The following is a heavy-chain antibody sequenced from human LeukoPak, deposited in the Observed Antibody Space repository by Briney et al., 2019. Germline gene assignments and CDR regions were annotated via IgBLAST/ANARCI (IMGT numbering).Heavy chain of an antibody. V-gene: IGHV4-59*01. Sequence: SETLSLTCTVSGGSISSYYWSWIRQPPGKGLEWIGYIYYSGSTNYNPSLKSRVTISVDTSKNQFSLKLSSVTAADTAVYYCARYIPRGGIDYWGQGTLATVSS. D-gene: IGHD3-10*01. CDR3: ARYIPRGGIDY. CDR2: IYYSGST. J-gene: IGHJ4*02. CDR1: GGSISSYY.